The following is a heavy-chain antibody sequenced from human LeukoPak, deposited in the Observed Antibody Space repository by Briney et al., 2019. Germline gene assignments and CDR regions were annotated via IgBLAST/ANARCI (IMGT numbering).Heavy chain of an antibody. V-gene: IGHV3-64D*06. CDR2: ISGNGVAT. CDR3: IKDRGSSGWDFDS. Sequence: GGSQRLSCSASGFVFSDYAMHCARQSPGKGLEYLSGISGNGVATYYVDSVQGRFTVSRDNSKTTLYLQINSMRREDTAFYYCIKDRGSSGWDFDSWGQGTLLTVSS. J-gene: IGHJ4*02. CDR1: GFVFSDYA. D-gene: IGHD6-19*01.